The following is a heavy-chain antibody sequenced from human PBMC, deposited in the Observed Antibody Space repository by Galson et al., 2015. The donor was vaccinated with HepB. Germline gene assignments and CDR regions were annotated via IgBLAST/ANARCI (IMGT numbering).Heavy chain of an antibody. D-gene: IGHD5-18*01. CDR1: GYYFTNYY. Sequence: SVKVSCKASGYYFTNYYMHWVRQAPGQGLEWLGIINPRGGATSYAHEFQGRVTMTTDTSTSTLYMDLSSLRSEDTAVYYCARGGLEGADTALGLWGQGTLLTVSS. V-gene: IGHV1-46*01. J-gene: IGHJ4*02. CDR3: ARGGLEGADTALGL. CDR2: INPRGGAT.